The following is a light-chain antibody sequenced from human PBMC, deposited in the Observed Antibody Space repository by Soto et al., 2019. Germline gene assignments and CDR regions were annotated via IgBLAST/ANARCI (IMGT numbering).Light chain of an antibody. CDR1: SGDIGGYNY. CDR2: DVN. V-gene: IGLV2-11*01. J-gene: IGLJ2*01. CDR3: CSYAGSSLV. Sequence: QSALTQPRSVSGSPGQSVTISCTGASGDIGGYNYVSWYQHHPGKAPKLIIFDVNKRPSGVPDRFSGSKSGNTASLTISGLQPEDEADYYFCSYAGSSLVFGGGTKVTVL.